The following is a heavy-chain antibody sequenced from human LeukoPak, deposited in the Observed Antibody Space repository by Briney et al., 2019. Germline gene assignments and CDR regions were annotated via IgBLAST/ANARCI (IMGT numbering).Heavy chain of an antibody. D-gene: IGHD3-22*01. CDR3: GRSHYFDSSGYYPIDY. CDR1: GFIFDDYA. J-gene: IGHJ4*02. CDR2: ISWDGGGT. Sequence: GGSLRLSCAASGFIFDDYAMHWVRQAPGKALEWVSLISWDGGGTYYADSLKGRFTISRDNSKNSLYLQINSLRTEDTALYYCGRSHYFDSSGYYPIDYWGQGTLVTVSS. V-gene: IGHV3-43D*03.